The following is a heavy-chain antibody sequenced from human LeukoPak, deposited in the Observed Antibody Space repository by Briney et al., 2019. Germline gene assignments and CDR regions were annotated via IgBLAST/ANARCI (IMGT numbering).Heavy chain of an antibody. CDR3: ASGNARGHYAAFDV. J-gene: IGHJ3*01. D-gene: IGHD3-10*02. CDR1: GFTLSRYW. V-gene: IGHV3-7*01. CDR2: IKVDGREK. Sequence: GGSLRLSCAASGFTLSRYWMSWVRQAPGKGLEWVANIKVDGREKYYVDSVKGRFTISRDNAKNSLYLQMNSLRAEDTAVYYCASGNARGHYAAFDVWGQGTTVTVSS.